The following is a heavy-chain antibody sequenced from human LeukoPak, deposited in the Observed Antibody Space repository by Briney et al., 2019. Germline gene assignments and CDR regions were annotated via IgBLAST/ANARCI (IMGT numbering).Heavy chain of an antibody. D-gene: IGHD2-2*01. CDR3: ARGQGVVVPAAIGY. Sequence: GGSLRLSCAASGFTFSSYWMHWVRQAPGKGLVWVSRINSDGSSTSYADSVKGRFTISRDNAKNTLYLQMNSLRAEDTAVYYCARGQGVVVPAAIGYWGQGTLVTVSS. V-gene: IGHV3-74*01. J-gene: IGHJ4*02. CDR1: GFTFSSYW. CDR2: INSDGSST.